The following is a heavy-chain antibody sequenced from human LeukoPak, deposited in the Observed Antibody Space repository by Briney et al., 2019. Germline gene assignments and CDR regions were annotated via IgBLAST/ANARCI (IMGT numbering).Heavy chain of an antibody. CDR3: VRQGLQSGTYPAY. CDR2: LYPDGSAT. D-gene: IGHD1-26*01. J-gene: IGHJ4*02. Sequence: GSLKIPCKASGYTFNNYWIGWVRQMPGRGLEWMGMLYPDGSATTYHPSFEGRVTISADKSVTTAYLEWNSLKASDTALYYCVRQGLQSGTYPAYWGPGTLVTVSS. V-gene: IGHV5-51*01. CDR1: GYTFNNYW.